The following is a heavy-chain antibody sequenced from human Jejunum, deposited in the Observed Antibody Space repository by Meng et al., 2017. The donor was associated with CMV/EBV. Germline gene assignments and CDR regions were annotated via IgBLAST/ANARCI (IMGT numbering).Heavy chain of an antibody. J-gene: IGHJ4*02. Sequence: SCAVSGFTISTYWMGCVRQAPGKEPEWVANIKKDGTEMYYADSVKGRFTISRDNAKNSLYLQMNSLGVDDTAVYYCVRVVATEDYWGQGTLVTVSS. CDR2: IKKDGTEM. CDR1: GFTISTYW. CDR3: VRVVATEDY. V-gene: IGHV3-7*01. D-gene: IGHD5-12*01.